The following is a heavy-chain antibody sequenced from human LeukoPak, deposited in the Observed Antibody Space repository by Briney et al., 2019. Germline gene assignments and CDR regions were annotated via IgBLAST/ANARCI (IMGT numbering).Heavy chain of an antibody. D-gene: IGHD6-19*01. CDR1: GFTFSSYG. CDR2: ISYDGSNK. CDR3: AKGDIAVADPFDY. Sequence: GGSLRLSCAASGFTFSSYGMHWVRQAPGKGLEWVAVISYDGSNKYYADSVKGRFTISRDNSKNTLYLQMNSLRAEDTAVYYCAKGDIAVADPFDYWGQGTLVTVSS. J-gene: IGHJ4*02. V-gene: IGHV3-30*18.